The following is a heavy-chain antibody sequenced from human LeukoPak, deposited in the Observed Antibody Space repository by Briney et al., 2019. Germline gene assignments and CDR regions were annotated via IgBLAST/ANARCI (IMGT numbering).Heavy chain of an antibody. J-gene: IGHJ3*02. Sequence: ASVKVSCKASGGTFSSYAISWVRQAPGQGLEWMGGIIPIFGTANYAQKFQGRVTITADESTSTAYMELSSLRSEDTAVYYCARDLLITFGGAKNAFDIWAKGQWSPSLQ. CDR2: IIPIFGTA. CDR3: ARDLLITFGGAKNAFDI. V-gene: IGHV1-69*13. D-gene: IGHD3-16*01. CDR1: GGTFSSYA.